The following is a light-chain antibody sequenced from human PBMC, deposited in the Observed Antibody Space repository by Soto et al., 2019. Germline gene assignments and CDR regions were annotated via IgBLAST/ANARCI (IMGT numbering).Light chain of an antibody. J-gene: IGLJ3*02. CDR2: EGS. Sequence: QSALTQPASVSGSPGQSITISCTGTSSDVGSSNYVSWYQQHPGKAPKLMIYEGSYRPSGVSNRFSGSKSDNTASLTISGLQAEDEADYYCSSCIASGTLVWVFGGGTKVTVL. CDR1: SSDVGSSNY. CDR3: SSCIASGTLVWV. V-gene: IGLV2-14*01.